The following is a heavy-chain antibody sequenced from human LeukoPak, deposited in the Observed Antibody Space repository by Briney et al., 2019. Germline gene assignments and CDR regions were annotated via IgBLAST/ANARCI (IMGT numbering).Heavy chain of an antibody. CDR1: GFAFNNYA. CDR2: IKQDGSEK. J-gene: IGHJ6*03. CDR3: ARDLSNYAVGLDYYYMDV. V-gene: IGHV3-7*01. D-gene: IGHD4-11*01. Sequence: GGSLRLSCAASGFAFNNYAMSWVRQAPGKGLEWVANIKQDGSEKYYVDSVKGRFTISRDNAKNSLYLQMNSLRAEDTAVYYCARDLSNYAVGLDYYYMDVWGKGTTVTVSS.